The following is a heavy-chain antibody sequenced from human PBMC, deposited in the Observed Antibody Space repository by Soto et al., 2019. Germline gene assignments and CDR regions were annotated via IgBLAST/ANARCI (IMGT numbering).Heavy chain of an antibody. CDR3: ARAGYSGYDFYYGMGV. Sequence: GGSLRLSCAASGFTFSSYWMSWVRQAPGKGLEWVANIKQDGSEKYYVDSVKGRFTISRDNAKNSLYLQMNSLRAEDTAVYYCARAGYSGYDFYYGMGVWGQGTTVTVSS. CDR2: IKQDGSEK. J-gene: IGHJ6*02. V-gene: IGHV3-7*03. D-gene: IGHD5-12*01. CDR1: GFTFSSYW.